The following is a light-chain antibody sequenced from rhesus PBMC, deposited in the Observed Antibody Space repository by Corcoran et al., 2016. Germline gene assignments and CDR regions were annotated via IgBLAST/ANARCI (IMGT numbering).Light chain of an antibody. V-gene: IGKV1-25*01. CDR2: EAA. CDR3: QHDYSTPRT. Sequence: DIQMTQSPSSLSASVGDRVTITCRASQGITNDLAWYQQKPGETPKLLIYEAASLQSGIPSRFSGSGSGTDFTLTISSLQSEDFATYYCQHDYSTPRTFGQGTKVEIK. J-gene: IGKJ1*01. CDR1: QGITND.